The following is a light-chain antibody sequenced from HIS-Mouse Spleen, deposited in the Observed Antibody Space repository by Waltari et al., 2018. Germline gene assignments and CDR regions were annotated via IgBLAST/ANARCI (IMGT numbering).Light chain of an antibody. J-gene: IGLJ3*02. CDR2: RNN. CDR3: AAWDDSLSGPV. V-gene: IGLV1-47*01. CDR1: SPNIGRNY. Sequence: QSVLTQPPSASGTPGQRATIPCSGSSPNIGRNYVYWYQQLPGTAPKLLIYRNNQRPSGVPDRFSGSKSGTSASLAISGLRSEDEADYYCAAWDDSLSGPVFGGGTKLTVL.